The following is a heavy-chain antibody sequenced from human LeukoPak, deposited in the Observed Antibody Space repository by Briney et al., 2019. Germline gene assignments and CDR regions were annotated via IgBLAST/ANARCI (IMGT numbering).Heavy chain of an antibody. V-gene: IGHV4-39*01. D-gene: IGHD3-9*01. CDR3: ARVSGYYDILTGYYYYGMDV. CDR2: IYYSGST. Sequence: SETLSLTCTVSGGSISSSSYYWGWIRQPPGKGLEWIGSIYYSGSTYYNPSLKSRVTISVDTSKNQFSLKLSSVTAADTAVYYCARVSGYYDILTGYYYYGMDVWGQGTTVTVSS. J-gene: IGHJ6*02. CDR1: GGSISSSSYY.